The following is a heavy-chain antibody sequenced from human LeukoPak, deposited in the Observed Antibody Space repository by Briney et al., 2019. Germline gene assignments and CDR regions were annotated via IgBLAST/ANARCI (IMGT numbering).Heavy chain of an antibody. J-gene: IGHJ6*02. CDR3: ARDRTYYYDSSGLAPSGMDV. D-gene: IGHD3-22*01. Sequence: GGSLRLSCAASGFTVSSNYMSWVRQAPGKGLEWVSVIYSGGSTYYADSVKGRFTTSRDNSKNTLYLQMNSLRVEDTAVYYCARDRTYYYDSSGLAPSGMDVWGQGTTVTVSS. V-gene: IGHV3-66*01. CDR2: IYSGGST. CDR1: GFTVSSNY.